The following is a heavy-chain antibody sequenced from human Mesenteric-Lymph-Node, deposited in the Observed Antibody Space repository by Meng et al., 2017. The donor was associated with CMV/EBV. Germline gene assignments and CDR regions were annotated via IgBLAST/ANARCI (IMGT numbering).Heavy chain of an antibody. D-gene: IGHD3-22*01. CDR1: GFSFSSYS. V-gene: IGHV3-21*01. CDR2: ISGNSRRI. J-gene: IGHJ4*02. Sequence: GESLKISCAASGFSFSSYSMNWVRQAPGKGLEWVSSISGNSRRIYYADSVKGRFTISRDNANNSLVLQMNNLRAEDTAVYYCASALEYYYDSSASGIDFWGQGTVVTVSS. CDR3: ASALEYYYDSSASGIDF.